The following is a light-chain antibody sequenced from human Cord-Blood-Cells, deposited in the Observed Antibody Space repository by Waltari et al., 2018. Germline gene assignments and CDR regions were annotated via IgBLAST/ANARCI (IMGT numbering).Light chain of an antibody. V-gene: IGKV3-20*01. CDR2: GAS. Sequence: EIVLTQSPGTLSLSPGERATLSCRASQSVSSCYLAWYQQKPGQAPRLLIYGASSRATGIPDRFSGSGSGTDFTLTISRLDPEDVAVYYCQQYGSSPTFGQGTKVEIK. CDR3: QQYGSSPT. J-gene: IGKJ1*01. CDR1: QSVSSCY.